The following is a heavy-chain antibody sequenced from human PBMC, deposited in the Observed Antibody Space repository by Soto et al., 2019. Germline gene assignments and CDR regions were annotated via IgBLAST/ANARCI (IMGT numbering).Heavy chain of an antibody. V-gene: IGHV1-3*05. J-gene: IGHJ4*02. Sequence: QVQLVQSGAEEKKPGASVKVSCKASGYTFTVYAIHWVRQAPGQRLEWMGWINAGNGNTKYSQKFQGRVTITRDTAAITAYMELSSLRSEDTAVYSCARAVAVPADFDYWGQGTLVTVSS. CDR2: INAGNGNT. CDR1: GYTFTVYA. D-gene: IGHD6-19*01. CDR3: ARAVAVPADFDY.